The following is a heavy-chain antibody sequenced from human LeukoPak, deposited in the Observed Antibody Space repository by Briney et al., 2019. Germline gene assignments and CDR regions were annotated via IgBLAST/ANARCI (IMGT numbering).Heavy chain of an antibody. D-gene: IGHD4-11*01. CDR2: IKGDGSEK. CDR1: GFTFSSYW. J-gene: IGHJ4*02. V-gene: IGHV3-7*01. CDR3: ARIYSNYDSYYFDS. Sequence: GGSLRLSCAASGFTFSSYWMGWVRQAPGKGLEWVANIKGDGSEKYYVDSVKGRFTMSRDNAKNSLYLRMNSLRAEDTAVYYCARIYSNYDSYYFDSWGQGTLVTVSS.